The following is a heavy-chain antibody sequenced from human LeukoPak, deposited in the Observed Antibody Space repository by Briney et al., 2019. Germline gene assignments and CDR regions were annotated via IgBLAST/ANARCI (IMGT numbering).Heavy chain of an antibody. V-gene: IGHV3-21*01. CDR3: ARGPPYIVSTRGGGYDY. D-gene: IGHD5/OR15-5a*01. CDR1: GFTFSSFS. J-gene: IGHJ4*02. CDR2: ISSASAYM. Sequence: GGSLRLSCAASGFTFSSFSMNWVRQAPGKGLEWVSSISSASAYMFYADSVKGRFTISRDNAKDSLYLQMDSLRAEDTAVYYCARGPPYIVSTRGGGYDYWGRGTLVTVSS.